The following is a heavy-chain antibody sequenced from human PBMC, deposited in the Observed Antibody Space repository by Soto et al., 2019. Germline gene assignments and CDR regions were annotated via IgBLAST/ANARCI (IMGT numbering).Heavy chain of an antibody. CDR3: AIGYSGYVGYRYSYYGMDV. Sequence: GESLKISCKGSGYSFTSYWISWVRQMPGKGLEWMGRIDPSDSYTNYSPSFQGHVTISADKSISTAYLQWSSLKASDTAMYYCAIGYSGYVGYRYSYYGMDVWGQGXTVTVSS. CDR2: IDPSDSYT. J-gene: IGHJ6*02. CDR1: GYSFTSYW. D-gene: IGHD5-12*01. V-gene: IGHV5-10-1*01.